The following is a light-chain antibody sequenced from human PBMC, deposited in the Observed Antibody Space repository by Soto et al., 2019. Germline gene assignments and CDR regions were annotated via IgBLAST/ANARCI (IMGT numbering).Light chain of an antibody. CDR3: SSYTSSSRV. J-gene: IGLJ1*01. V-gene: IGLV2-14*01. CDR2: DVS. Sequence: QSARTRPASVYGSPGQSITISCTGTSSDVGGYNYVSWYQQHPGKAPKLMIYDVSNRPSGVSNRFSGSKSGNTASLTISGLQAEDEADYYCSSYTSSSRVFGTGTKVTVL. CDR1: SSDVGGYNY.